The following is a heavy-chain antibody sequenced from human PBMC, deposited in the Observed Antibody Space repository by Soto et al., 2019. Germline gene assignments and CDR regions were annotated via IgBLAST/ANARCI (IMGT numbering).Heavy chain of an antibody. CDR1: GFPFSGSI. J-gene: IGHJ6*02. CDR2: IRSKANGYAT. D-gene: IGHD1-1*01. Sequence: GGSLRLSCAASGFPFSGSIIHWVRQASGKGPEWVGRIRSKANGYATAFGGSVKGRFTISRDDSKSTAYLQMNSLKTEDTALYYCTRNLGTKYGFDVWGQGTTVTVSS. CDR3: TRNLGTKYGFDV. V-gene: IGHV3-73*01.